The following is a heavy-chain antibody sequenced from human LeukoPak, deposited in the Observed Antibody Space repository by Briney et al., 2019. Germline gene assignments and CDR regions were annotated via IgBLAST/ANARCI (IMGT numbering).Heavy chain of an antibody. D-gene: IGHD3-22*01. CDR2: ISSSCSTI. Sequence: GGSLRLSCAASGFTFSSYEMNWVRQAPGKGLEWVSYISSSCSTIYYADSLKGRFTISRDKAKNTVYLQLNSLRAEDTAVYYCASPRGPYYYDSSGNYWGQGTLVTVSS. CDR1: GFTFSSYE. V-gene: IGHV3-48*03. J-gene: IGHJ4*02. CDR3: ASPRGPYYYDSSGNY.